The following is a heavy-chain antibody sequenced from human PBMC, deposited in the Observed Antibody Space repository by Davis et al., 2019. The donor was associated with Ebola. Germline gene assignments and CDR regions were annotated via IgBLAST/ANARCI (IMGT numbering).Heavy chain of an antibody. D-gene: IGHD1-7*01. CDR3: ARRLELLYWYFDL. CDR1: GGSFSGYY. V-gene: IGHV4-34*01. J-gene: IGHJ2*01. CDR2: INHSGST. Sequence: PGGSLRLSCAVYGGSFSGYYWSWIRQPPGKGLEWIGEINHSGSTNYNPSLKSRVTISVDTSKNQFSLKLSSVTAADMAVYYWARRLELLYWYFDLWGRGTLVTVSS.